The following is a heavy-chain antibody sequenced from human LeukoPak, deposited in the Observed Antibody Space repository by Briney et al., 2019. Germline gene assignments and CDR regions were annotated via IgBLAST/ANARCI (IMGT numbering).Heavy chain of an antibody. CDR3: TRVSSAVDYFDF. J-gene: IGHJ4*02. Sequence: PGGPLRLSCAASGFTLSTYWMHWVRHAPGKGLVWVSRFNSDGSIVHYADSVKGRFTISRDDAKNTLYLQMNSLRLEDTAVYYCTRVSSAVDYFDFWGQGTLVTVSS. CDR1: GFTLSTYW. CDR2: FNSDGSIV. V-gene: IGHV3-74*01. D-gene: IGHD5-18*01.